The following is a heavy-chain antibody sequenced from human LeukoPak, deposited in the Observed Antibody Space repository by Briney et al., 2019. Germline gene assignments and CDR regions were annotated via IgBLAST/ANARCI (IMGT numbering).Heavy chain of an antibody. CDR1: GGSISSSSYY. D-gene: IGHD1-1*01. V-gene: IGHV4-39*07. CDR3: ARVTMGLLDY. J-gene: IGHJ4*02. CDR2: IYYSGST. Sequence: SETLSLTCTVSGGSISSSSYYWGWIRQPPGKGLEWIGSIYYSGSTYYNPSLKSRVTISVDTSKNQFSLKLSSVTAADTAVYYCARVTMGLLDYWGQGTLVTVSS.